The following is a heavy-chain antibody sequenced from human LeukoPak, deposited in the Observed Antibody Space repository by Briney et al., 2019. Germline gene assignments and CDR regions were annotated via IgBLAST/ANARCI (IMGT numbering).Heavy chain of an antibody. CDR2: IYPGDSDT. V-gene: IGHV5-51*01. J-gene: IGHJ4*02. Sequence: GESLKISRKGSGYSFTTYWIGWVRQMPWRGLEWIGIIYPGDSDTRYSPSFQGQVTISADKSISTAYLQWSSLKASDTAVYYCARQFRDSSGYYSYYFDYWGQGTLVTVSS. CDR3: ARQFRDSSGYYSYYFDY. CDR1: GYSFTTYW. D-gene: IGHD3-22*01.